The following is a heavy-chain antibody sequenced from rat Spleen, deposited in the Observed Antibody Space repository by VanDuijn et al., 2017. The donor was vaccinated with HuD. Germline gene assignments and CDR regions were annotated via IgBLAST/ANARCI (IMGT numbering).Heavy chain of an antibody. CDR3: TTGVY. Sequence: EVQLVESGGGLVQPGRSLKLSCAASGFTFSDYYMAWVRQAPTKGLEWVASITDRGDSTYYRDSVQGRFTISRDNAKTTLYLQMDSLRSEDTATYYCTTGVYWGQGVMVTVSS. CDR2: ITDRGDST. V-gene: IGHV5-20*01. J-gene: IGHJ2*01. CDR1: GFTFSDYY.